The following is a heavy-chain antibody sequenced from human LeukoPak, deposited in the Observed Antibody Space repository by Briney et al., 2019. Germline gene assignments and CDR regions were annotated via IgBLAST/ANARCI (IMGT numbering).Heavy chain of an antibody. V-gene: IGHV3-30*03. CDR1: GFSFSNFG. CDR3: ATQDGYDNSGHYSY. D-gene: IGHD3-22*01. J-gene: IGHJ4*02. CDR2: ISHDGSNK. Sequence: PGRSLRLSCAASGFSFSNFGMHWVRQAPGKGLEWVAVISHDGSNKYFADSVKGRFTISRDNSKNTLYLQMNSLRAEDTAVYYCATQDGYDNSGHYSYWGQGTLVTVSS.